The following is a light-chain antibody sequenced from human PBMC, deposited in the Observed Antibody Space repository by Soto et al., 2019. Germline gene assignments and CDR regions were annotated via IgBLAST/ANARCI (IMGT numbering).Light chain of an antibody. Sequence: QSALTQPASVSGSPGQSITISCTGTSSDVGGYNYVSWYQQHPGIAPKLLIYGVTNRPSGVSTRFSGSKSGNTASLTNSGLQAEDEADYHCSSYTSASTLLYLFGTGTKVTVL. CDR2: GVT. CDR1: SSDVGGYNY. J-gene: IGLJ1*01. CDR3: SSYTSASTLLYL. V-gene: IGLV2-14*01.